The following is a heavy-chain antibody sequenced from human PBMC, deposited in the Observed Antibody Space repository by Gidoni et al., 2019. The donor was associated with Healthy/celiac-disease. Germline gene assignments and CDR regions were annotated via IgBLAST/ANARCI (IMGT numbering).Heavy chain of an antibody. Sequence: QVQLQESGPGLVTPSPTLSLTCTFSGGSIRRGGYYWSWIRQHPGKGLEWIGYIYYSGSTYYNPSLKSRVTISVDTSKNQFSLKLSSVTAADTAVYYCARFETEINYYDSSGYYSHFDYWGQGTLVTVSS. CDR2: IYYSGST. CDR3: ARFETEINYYDSSGYYSHFDY. V-gene: IGHV4-31*03. CDR1: GGSIRRGGYY. J-gene: IGHJ4*02. D-gene: IGHD3-22*01.